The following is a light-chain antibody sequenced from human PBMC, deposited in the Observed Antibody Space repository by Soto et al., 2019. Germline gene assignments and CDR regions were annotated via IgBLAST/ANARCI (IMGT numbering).Light chain of an antibody. V-gene: IGKV3-15*01. J-gene: IGKJ1*01. CDR3: QQYNNWPRT. CDR1: QSISSN. Sequence: EIVMTQSPPTLSMSPGERATLSCRASQSISSNLVWYQQKPGQAPRLLIYGASTRATGIPARFSGSGSGTEFTLTISSLQSEDFAVYYCQQYNNWPRTFGQGTKVEIK. CDR2: GAS.